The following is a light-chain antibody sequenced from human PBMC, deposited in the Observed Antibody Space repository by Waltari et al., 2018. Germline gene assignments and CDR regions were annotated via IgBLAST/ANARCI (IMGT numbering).Light chain of an antibody. V-gene: IGLV1-44*01. CDR2: TKN. J-gene: IGLJ1*01. CDR3: AAWDDSLNGFYV. CDR1: SPNIESNT. Sequence: QSVLTQPPSASGTPGQRVTLPCSGSSPNIESNTVNWYPHLPGTAPKLLIYTKNQRPSGVPDRFSGSKSGTSASLAISGLQSEDEAAYYCAAWDDSLNGFYVFGTGTKVTVL.